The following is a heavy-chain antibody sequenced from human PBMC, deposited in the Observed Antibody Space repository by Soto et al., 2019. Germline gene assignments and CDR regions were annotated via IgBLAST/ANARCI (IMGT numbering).Heavy chain of an antibody. CDR3: ARGLGANRGMDV. CDR2: INHSGST. Sequence: SETLCVTCAFYVGSFSVYYWCSIRQPPGKGLEWIGEINHSGSTNYNPSLKSRVTISVDTSKNQLSLKLSSVTAADTAVYYCARGLGANRGMDVWGQGTTVTVSS. J-gene: IGHJ6*01. V-gene: IGHV4-34*01. CDR1: VGSFSVYY. D-gene: IGHD2-15*01.